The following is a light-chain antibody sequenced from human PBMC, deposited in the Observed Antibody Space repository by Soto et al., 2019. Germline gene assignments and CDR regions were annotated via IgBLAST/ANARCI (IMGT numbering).Light chain of an antibody. CDR2: EVS. CDR1: SSDFGGYNY. J-gene: IGLJ1*01. V-gene: IGLV2-14*01. Sequence: QSALTQPASVSGSPGQWITISCTGTSSDFGGYNYVSWYQQHPGKAPKLMIYEVSNRPSGVSNRFSGSKSGNTASLTISGLQAEDEADYYCSSYTSSSRYVFGTGTKVTVL. CDR3: SSYTSSSRYV.